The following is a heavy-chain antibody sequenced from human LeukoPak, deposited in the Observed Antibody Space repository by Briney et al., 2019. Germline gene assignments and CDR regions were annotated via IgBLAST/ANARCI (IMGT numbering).Heavy chain of an antibody. V-gene: IGHV3-23*01. CDR3: AKGAVVVPAAMQGRDNWFDP. Sequence: GGSLRLSCAASGFTFSSYAMSWVRQAPGKGLEWASAISGSGGSTYYADSVKGRFTISRDNSKNTLYLQMNSLRAEDTAVYYCAKGAVVVPAAMQGRDNWFDPWGQGTLVTVSS. D-gene: IGHD2-2*01. CDR2: ISGSGGST. CDR1: GFTFSSYA. J-gene: IGHJ5*02.